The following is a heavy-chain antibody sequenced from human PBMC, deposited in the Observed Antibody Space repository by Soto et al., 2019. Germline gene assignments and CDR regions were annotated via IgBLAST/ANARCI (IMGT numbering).Heavy chain of an antibody. J-gene: IGHJ4*02. CDR1: GFPFCTHS. CDR3: AKMYYYDSSGSRGYFDY. D-gene: IGHD3-22*01. CDR2: ISGSGGST. Sequence: GGSPKLSCAAPGFPFCTHSINWVRPAPGGGLEWVSAISGSGGSTYYADSVEGRFTISRDNSKNTLYVQMNSLRAEDTAIYYCAKMYYYDSSGSRGYFDYWGQGTLVTVSS. V-gene: IGHV3-23*01.